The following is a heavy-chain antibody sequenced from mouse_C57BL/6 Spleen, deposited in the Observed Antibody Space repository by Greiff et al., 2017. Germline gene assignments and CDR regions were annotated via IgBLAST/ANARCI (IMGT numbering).Heavy chain of an antibody. CDR1: GYSITSGYY. CDR2: ISYDGSN. J-gene: IGHJ3*01. V-gene: IGHV3-6*01. Sequence: EVKLMESGPGLVKPSPSLSFTCSVTGYSITSGYYWNWIRQFPGNKLEWMGYISYDGSNNYNPSLTNRISITRDTSKNQFCLKLNSVTTEDTATYYCASGDYSNHSPAWFAYWGQGTLVTVAA. D-gene: IGHD2-12*01. CDR3: ASGDYSNHSPAWFAY.